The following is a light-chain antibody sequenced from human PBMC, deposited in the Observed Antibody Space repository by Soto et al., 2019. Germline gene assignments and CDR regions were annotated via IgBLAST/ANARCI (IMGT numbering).Light chain of an antibody. V-gene: IGLV1-40*01. CDR1: SSNIGAGHH. J-gene: IGLJ2*01. Sequence: QAVVTQSPSVSGAPGQRVTVSCTGSSSNIGAGHHVHWYQQLPGTAPKLLIYNNDNRPSGVPDRFSGSKSGTSASLAISGLQAEDEAEYYCQSYDTSLSDVLFGGGTKLTVL. CDR3: QSYDTSLSDVL. CDR2: NND.